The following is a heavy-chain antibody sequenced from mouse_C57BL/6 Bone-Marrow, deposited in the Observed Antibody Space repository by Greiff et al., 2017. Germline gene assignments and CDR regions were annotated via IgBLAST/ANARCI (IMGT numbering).Heavy chain of an antibody. Sequence: QVQLQQPGAELVKPGASVKMSCKASGYTFTSYWITWVKQRPGQGLEWIGDIYPGSGSTNYNEKFKSKATLTVDTSSSPASMQLSSLTSEDSAVYDCARGSFFFDYWGQGTTLTVSS. CDR1: GYTFTSYW. J-gene: IGHJ2*01. V-gene: IGHV1-55*01. CDR2: IYPGSGST. CDR3: ARGSFFFDY. D-gene: IGHD3-1*01.